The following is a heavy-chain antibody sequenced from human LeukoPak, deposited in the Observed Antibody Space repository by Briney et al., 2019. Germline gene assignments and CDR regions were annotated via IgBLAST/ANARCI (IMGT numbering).Heavy chain of an antibody. CDR2: ISSGSTSI. V-gene: IGHV3-21*01. D-gene: IGHD1-1*01. CDR3: ARVTGTTAGDH. CDR1: GFSFSSYS. J-gene: IGHJ5*02. Sequence: PGGSLRLSCAASGFSFSSYSMDWVRQAPGKGLEWVSSISSGSTSIYYADSVKGRFTISRDNAKNSLYLQMNSLRAEDTAVYHCARVTGTTAGDHWGQGTLVSVSS.